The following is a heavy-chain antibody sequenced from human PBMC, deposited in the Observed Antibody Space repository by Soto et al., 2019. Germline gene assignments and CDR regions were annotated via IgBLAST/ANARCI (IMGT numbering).Heavy chain of an antibody. Sequence: SSETLSLTCAVYGGSFRGYYWSWIRQPPGKGLEWIGEINHSGSTNYNPSLKSRVTISVDTSKNQFSLKLSSVTAADTAVYYCARGLRSGYDVSSNWFDPWGQGTLVTVSS. CDR1: GGSFRGYY. CDR2: INHSGST. D-gene: IGHD5-12*01. CDR3: ARGLRSGYDVSSNWFDP. V-gene: IGHV4-34*01. J-gene: IGHJ5*02.